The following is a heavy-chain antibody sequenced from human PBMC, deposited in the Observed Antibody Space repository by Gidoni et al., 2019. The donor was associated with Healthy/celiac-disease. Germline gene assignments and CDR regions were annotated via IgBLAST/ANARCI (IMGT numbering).Heavy chain of an antibody. CDR3: ARLLKVGIVVGAASP. Sequence: EVQLVQSGAEVKKQGESLKISCKGSGYSFTSYWIGWVRKMPGKGLEWMGIIYPGDSDPRYSPSFQGQVTISADKSISTAYLQWSSLKASDTAMYYCARLLKVGIVVGAASPWGQGTLVTVSS. D-gene: IGHD3-22*01. V-gene: IGHV5-51*03. J-gene: IGHJ5*02. CDR2: IYPGDSDP. CDR1: GYSFTSYW.